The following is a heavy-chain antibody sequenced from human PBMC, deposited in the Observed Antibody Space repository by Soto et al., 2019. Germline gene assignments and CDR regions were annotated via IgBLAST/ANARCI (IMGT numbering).Heavy chain of an antibody. CDR2: TYYRSKWYN. CDR3: ARDRLRNGRTGYYFDY. Sequence: PSQTLSLTCAISGDSVSSDSAAWNWIRQSPSRGLEWLGRTYYRSKWYNDYAVSVEGRVTINPDTSKNQISLQLNSVTPEDTAVYYCARDRLRNGRTGYYFDYWGQGTLVTVSS. V-gene: IGHV6-1*01. D-gene: IGHD2-8*01. CDR1: GDSVSSDSAA. J-gene: IGHJ4*02.